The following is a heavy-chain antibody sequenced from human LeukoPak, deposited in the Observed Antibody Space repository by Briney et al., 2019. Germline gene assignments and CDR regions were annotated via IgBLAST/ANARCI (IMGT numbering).Heavy chain of an antibody. V-gene: IGHV3-NL1*01. CDR3: AKDLETYYYGSGSPAPY. CDR2: IYADGNT. CDR1: GFTFHYYA. D-gene: IGHD3-10*01. Sequence: GGSLRLSCAASGFTFHYYAMHWVRQAPGKGLEWVSFIYADGNTYYADSVKGRFTISRDISKNTLYLQMNSLRAEDTAVYYCAKDLETYYYGSGSPAPYWGQGTLVTVSS. J-gene: IGHJ4*02.